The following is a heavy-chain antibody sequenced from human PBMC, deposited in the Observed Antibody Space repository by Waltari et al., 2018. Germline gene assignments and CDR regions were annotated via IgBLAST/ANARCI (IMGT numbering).Heavy chain of an antibody. V-gene: IGHV4-31*01. CDR1: GGSIRSGGYS. D-gene: IGHD6-6*01. CDR2: IYYSGST. CDR3: ARIAARPTYWYFDL. J-gene: IGHJ2*01. Sequence: QVQLQESGPGLVKPSQTLSLTCTFSGGSIRSGGYSWIWIRQQPGKGLEWIGYIYYSGSTYYNPSLKSLVTISVDTSKNQFSLKLSSVTAADTAVYYCARIAARPTYWYFDLWGRGTLVTVSS.